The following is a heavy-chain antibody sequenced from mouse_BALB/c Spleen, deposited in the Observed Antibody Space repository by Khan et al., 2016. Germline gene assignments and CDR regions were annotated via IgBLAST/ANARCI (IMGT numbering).Heavy chain of an antibody. CDR2: ISYSGST. J-gene: IGHJ2*01. V-gene: IGHV3-2*02. CDR1: GYSITSDYA. Sequence: EVQLQESGPGLVKPSQSLSLTCTVTGYSITSDYAWNWIRQFPGNKLEWMGYISYSGSTSYNPSFKSRIAFTLDTSKNPFFLQLNSVTTEDTATYYCARSRGNYFDYGGQGTTLTVAS. CDR3: ARSRGNYFDY.